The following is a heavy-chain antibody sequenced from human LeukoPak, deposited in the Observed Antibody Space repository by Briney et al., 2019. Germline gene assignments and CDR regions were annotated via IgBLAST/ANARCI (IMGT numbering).Heavy chain of an antibody. CDR3: ARGIRDRGNYS. D-gene: IGHD1-7*01. CDR2: IYSGGTA. CDR1: GLTVSDNY. V-gene: IGHV3-53*01. J-gene: IGHJ4*02. Sequence: GGSLRLSCAASGLTVSDNYMSWVRQAPGKGLEWVSVIYSGGTAYYADSVKGRFTISRDNSKNTLYLQMNSLRAEDTAVYYCARGIRDRGNYSWGQGTLVTVSS.